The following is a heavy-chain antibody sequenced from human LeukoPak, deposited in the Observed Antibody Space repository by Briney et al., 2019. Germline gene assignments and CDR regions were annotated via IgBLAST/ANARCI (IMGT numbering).Heavy chain of an antibody. CDR2: INRDGSQK. CDR3: ARTNATYDFWSGYLGTFDY. CDR1: GFSLSAYW. V-gene: IGHV3-7*01. J-gene: IGHJ4*02. D-gene: IGHD3-3*01. Sequence: GGSLRLSCAASGFSLSAYWMTWVRQAPGKGLEWVANINRDGSQKNHVDSVKGRFTISRDNAENSLFLQMNSLTAEDTAVYYCARTNATYDFWSGYLGTFDYWGQGTLVTVSS.